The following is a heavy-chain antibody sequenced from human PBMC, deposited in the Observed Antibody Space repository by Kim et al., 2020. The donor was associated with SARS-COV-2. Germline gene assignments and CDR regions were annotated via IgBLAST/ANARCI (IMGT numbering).Heavy chain of an antibody. Sequence: GNTKYSQKFQGRVTITRDTSASTAYMELSSLRSEDTAVYYCARGGAYGDYWGQGTLVTVSS. V-gene: IGHV1-3*01. CDR3: ARGGAYGDY. D-gene: IGHD2-8*01. CDR2: GNT. J-gene: IGHJ4*02.